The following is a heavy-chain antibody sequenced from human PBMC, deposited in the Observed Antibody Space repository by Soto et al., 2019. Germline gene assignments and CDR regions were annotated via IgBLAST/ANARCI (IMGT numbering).Heavy chain of an antibody. Sequence: PSQTLSLTCAISVDSVSSNSAAWNWIRQSPSRGLEWLGRTYYRSKWYNDYAVSVKSRITINPDTSKNQFSLQLNSVTPEDTAVYYCARDNQGSPASDYYYYGMDVWGQGTTVTVSS. CDR2: TYYRSKWYN. J-gene: IGHJ6*02. CDR3: ARDNQGSPASDYYYYGMDV. D-gene: IGHD3-3*01. CDR1: VDSVSSNSAA. V-gene: IGHV6-1*01.